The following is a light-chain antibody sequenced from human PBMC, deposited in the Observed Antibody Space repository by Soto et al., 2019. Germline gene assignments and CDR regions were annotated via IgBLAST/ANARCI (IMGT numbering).Light chain of an antibody. J-gene: IGLJ3*02. CDR2: SNN. CDR3: AAWGASLNGWV. CDR1: SSNIGSNT. V-gene: IGLV1-44*01. Sequence: QSVLTRPPSASGTPGQRVTIPCSGSSSNIGSNTVNWYQQLPGTAPKLLIYSNNQRPSGVPDRFSGSKSGTSASLAISGLQSVDEADYYCAAWGASLNGWVFGGGTKVTVL.